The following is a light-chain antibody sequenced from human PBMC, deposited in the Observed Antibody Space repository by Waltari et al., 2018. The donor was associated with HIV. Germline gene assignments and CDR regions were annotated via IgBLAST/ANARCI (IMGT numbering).Light chain of an antibody. CDR3: QQRTNWPPSIT. V-gene: IGKV3-11*01. J-gene: IGKJ5*01. CDR2: AAS. CDR1: QSVRSY. Sequence: EIVLTQSPATLSLSPGERATLSCRASQSVRSYLAWYQHKPGQAPRPLIYAASNRATGIPARFSGSGSGTDFTLTISSLEPEDVAVYYCQQRTNWPPSITFGQGTRLEIK.